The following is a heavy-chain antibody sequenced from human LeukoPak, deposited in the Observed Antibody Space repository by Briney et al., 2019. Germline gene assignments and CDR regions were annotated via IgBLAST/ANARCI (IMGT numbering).Heavy chain of an antibody. CDR3: ARGRADYYDSSTLGY. V-gene: IGHV3-48*03. Sequence: QSGGSLRLSCAASGFTFSSYEMNWVRQAPGKGLEWVSYISSSGSTIYYADSVKGRLTISRDNAKNSLYLQMNSLRAEDTAVYYCARGRADYYDSSTLGYWGQGTLVTVSS. CDR1: GFTFSSYE. D-gene: IGHD3-22*01. CDR2: ISSSGSTI. J-gene: IGHJ4*02.